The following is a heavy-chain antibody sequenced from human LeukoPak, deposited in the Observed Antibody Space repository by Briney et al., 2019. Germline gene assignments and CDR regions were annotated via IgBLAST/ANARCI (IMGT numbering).Heavy chain of an antibody. CDR2: ISHSGDRV. CDR1: GFTFDTYA. V-gene: IGHV3-23*01. Sequence: GGSLRLSCAASGFTFDTYAMNWVRQAPGKGLQWVSTISHSGDRVYYADSVKGRFTISRDNSKNTLFLQMNSLRVEDTAVYYCAKGGITIFGVVIPFDHWGQGTLVTVSS. D-gene: IGHD3-3*01. CDR3: AKGGITIFGVVIPFDH. J-gene: IGHJ4*02.